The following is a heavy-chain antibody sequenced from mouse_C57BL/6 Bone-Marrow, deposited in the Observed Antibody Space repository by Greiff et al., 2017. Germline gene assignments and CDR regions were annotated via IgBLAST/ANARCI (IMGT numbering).Heavy chain of an antibody. J-gene: IGHJ3*01. CDR1: GYTFTSYW. CDR3: ASSITTVVATRAY. Sequence: QVQLKQPGAELVKPGASVKMSCKASGYTFTSYWITWVKQRPGQGLEWIGDIYPGSGSTNYNEKFKSKATLTVDTSSSTAYMQLSSLTSEDSAVYYCASSITTVVATRAYWGQGTLVTVSA. CDR2: IYPGSGST. D-gene: IGHD1-1*01. V-gene: IGHV1-55*01.